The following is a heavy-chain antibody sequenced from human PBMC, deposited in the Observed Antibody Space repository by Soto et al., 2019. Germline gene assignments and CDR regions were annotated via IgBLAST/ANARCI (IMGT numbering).Heavy chain of an antibody. J-gene: IGHJ4*02. Sequence: QVQLVQSGAEVKKPGSSVRVSCKTSGGTFSSHVFSWVRQAPGQGLEWMGGIIPKFVTPNSAQRFQDRVNITADESTSTVYMELSSLRPEDTAVYYCARGAEGLDYNWKYVPFDLWGQGTLVTVSS. CDR1: GGTFSSHV. V-gene: IGHV1-69*01. CDR3: ARGAEGLDYNWKYVPFDL. D-gene: IGHD1-7*01. CDR2: IIPKFVTP.